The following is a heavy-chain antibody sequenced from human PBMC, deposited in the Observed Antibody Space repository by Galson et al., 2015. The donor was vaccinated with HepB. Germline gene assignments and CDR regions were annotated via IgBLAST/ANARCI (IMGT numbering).Heavy chain of an antibody. CDR1: GFTFSSYG. CDR2: IWYDGSNK. Sequence: SLRLSCAASGFTFSSYGMHWVRQAPGKGLEWVAVIWYDGSNKYYADSVKGRFTISRDNSKNTLYLQMNSLRAEDTAVYYCARERDDSSGYYSSDLVYWGQGTLVTVSS. CDR3: ARERDDSSGYYSSDLVY. D-gene: IGHD3-22*01. V-gene: IGHV3-33*01. J-gene: IGHJ4*02.